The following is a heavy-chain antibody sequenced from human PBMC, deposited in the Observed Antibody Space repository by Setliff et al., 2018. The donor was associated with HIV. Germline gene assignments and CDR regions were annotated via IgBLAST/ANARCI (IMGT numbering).Heavy chain of an antibody. CDR2: INPNSGGT. Sequence: ASVKISCKASGYTFTGYYMHWVRQAPGQGLEWMGWINPNSGGTNYAQKFQGRVTMTRDTSISTAYMELSRLRSDDTAVYYCARSGYSSSWYLDYYYYYGMDVWGQGTTVTVSS. CDR3: ARSGYSSSWYLDYYYYYGMDV. CDR1: GYTFTGYY. V-gene: IGHV1-2*02. J-gene: IGHJ6*02. D-gene: IGHD6-13*01.